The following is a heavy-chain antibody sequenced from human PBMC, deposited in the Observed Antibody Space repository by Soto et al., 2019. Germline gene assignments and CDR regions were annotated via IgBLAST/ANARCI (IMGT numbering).Heavy chain of an antibody. V-gene: IGHV4-59*01. CDR3: ARIPDYYDAFDI. CDR2: IYYSGST. D-gene: IGHD2-21*01. CDR1: GGSISSYY. J-gene: IGHJ3*02. Sequence: SETLSLTCTVSGGSISSYYWSWIRQPPGKGLEWIGYIYYSGSTNYNPSLKSRVTISVDTSKNQFSLKLSSVTAADTAVYYCARIPDYYDAFDIWGQGTMVTVSS.